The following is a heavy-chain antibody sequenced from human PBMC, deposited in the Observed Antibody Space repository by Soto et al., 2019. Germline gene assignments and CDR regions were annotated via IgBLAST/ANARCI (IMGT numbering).Heavy chain of an antibody. D-gene: IGHD3-22*01. V-gene: IGHV4-39*01. J-gene: IGHJ4*02. CDR2: VHYSGST. Sequence: SETLCLTCSVSGVSINSIYYWGWIRQPPGKGLEWIATVHYSGSTYYTPSLKSRVTISADTSNNQFSLRLNSVTAADTAVYYCARQHYYDSSGYYSWNWGQGTLVTVS. CDR1: GVSINSIYY. CDR3: ARQHYYDSSGYYSWN.